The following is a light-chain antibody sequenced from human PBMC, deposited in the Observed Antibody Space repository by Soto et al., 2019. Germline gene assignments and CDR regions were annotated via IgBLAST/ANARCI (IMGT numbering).Light chain of an antibody. V-gene: IGKV3-15*01. CDR1: QNIRSN. J-gene: IGKJ2*01. CDR3: QQYNNWPPMST. Sequence: EIVMTQSPGTLSVSPGERATLSCRASQNIRSNLAWYQQKPGQAPRLLIYETSTRAPGIPARFSGSGSGTEFTLTISSLQSEDFAVYHCQQYNNWPPMSTFGQGTKLEMK. CDR2: ETS.